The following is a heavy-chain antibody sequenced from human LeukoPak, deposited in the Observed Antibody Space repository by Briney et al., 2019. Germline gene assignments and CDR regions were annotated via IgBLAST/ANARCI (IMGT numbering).Heavy chain of an antibody. CDR1: GGSIGSYY. Sequence: PSETLSLTCTFSGGSIGSYYWSWIRQPPGKGLEWIGRIHSSGTTNYNPSLKSRVTMSVDTSKNQFSLKVSSVTAADTAVYYCARGGVSKAAATFDYWGQGILVTVSS. CDR2: IHSSGTT. V-gene: IGHV4-4*07. J-gene: IGHJ4*02. D-gene: IGHD2-15*01. CDR3: ARGGVSKAAATFDY.